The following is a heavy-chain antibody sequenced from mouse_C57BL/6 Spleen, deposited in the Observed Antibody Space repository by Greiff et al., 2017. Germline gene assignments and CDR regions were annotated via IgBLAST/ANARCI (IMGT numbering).Heavy chain of an antibody. J-gene: IGHJ3*01. Sequence: VQLQESGAELVRPGTSVKVSCKASGYAFTNYLIEWVQQRPGQGLEWIGVINPGSGGTNYNEKFKGKATLTADKSSSPAYMQLSSLASEDSAVYFCAREDGYSVFAYWGQGTLVTVSA. CDR3: AREDGYSVFAY. CDR2: INPGSGGT. V-gene: IGHV1-54*01. D-gene: IGHD2-3*01. CDR1: GYAFTNYL.